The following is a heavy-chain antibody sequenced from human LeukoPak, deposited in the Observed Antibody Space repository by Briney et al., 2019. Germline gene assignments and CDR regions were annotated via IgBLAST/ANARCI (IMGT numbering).Heavy chain of an antibody. CDR2: IKQDGSEK. CDR3: ATHTGAAADAFDI. CDR1: GFTFSSYW. D-gene: IGHD1-14*01. Sequence: PGGSLRLSCAASGFTFSSYWMSWVRQAPGKGLEWVANIKQDGSEKYYVDPVKGRFTISRDNAKNSLYLQMNSLRAEDTAVYYCATHTGAAADAFDIWGQGTMVTVSS. J-gene: IGHJ3*02. V-gene: IGHV3-7*01.